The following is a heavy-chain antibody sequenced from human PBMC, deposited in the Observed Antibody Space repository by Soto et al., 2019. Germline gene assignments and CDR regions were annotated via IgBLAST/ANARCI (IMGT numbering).Heavy chain of an antibody. V-gene: IGHV3-23*01. Sequence: QAGGSLRLSCAASGFTFSSYAMSWVRQAPGKGLEWVSAISGSGGSTYYADSVKGRFTISRDNSKNTLYLQMNSLRAEDTAVYYCAKTGRYSYGPLDYWGQGTLVTVSS. J-gene: IGHJ4*02. CDR3: AKTGRYSYGPLDY. CDR2: ISGSGGST. D-gene: IGHD5-18*01. CDR1: GFTFSSYA.